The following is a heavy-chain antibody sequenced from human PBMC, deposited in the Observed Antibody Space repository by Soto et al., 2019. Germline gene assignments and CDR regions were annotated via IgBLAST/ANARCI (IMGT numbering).Heavy chain of an antibody. V-gene: IGHV3-30*18. J-gene: IGHJ4*02. CDR2: ISYDGSNE. CDR3: AKGGVSTWIFDY. D-gene: IGHD3-10*01. Sequence: QVQLVESGGGVVQPGRSLRLSCAASGFTFSNCGMHWVRQAPGKGLEWVAIISYDGSNEYYADSVKGRFTISRDNSKKPLYLHMNSLRVEDTAVYYCAKGGVSTWIFDYWGKGTLVTVSS. CDR1: GFTFSNCG.